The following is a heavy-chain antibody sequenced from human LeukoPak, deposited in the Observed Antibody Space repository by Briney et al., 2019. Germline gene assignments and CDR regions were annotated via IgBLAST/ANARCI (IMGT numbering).Heavy chain of an antibody. D-gene: IGHD4-23*01. V-gene: IGHV4-59*01. Sequence: PSETLSLTCTVSGASISSYFWSWIRQPPGKGLEWIGYINYSGSTNYNPSLKSRATISVDTSKNQFSLKLSSVTAADTAVYYCARDMPDPDYGGNSFLFDYWGQGTLVTVTS. CDR3: ARDMPDPDYGGNSFLFDY. CDR1: GASISSYF. J-gene: IGHJ4*02. CDR2: INYSGST.